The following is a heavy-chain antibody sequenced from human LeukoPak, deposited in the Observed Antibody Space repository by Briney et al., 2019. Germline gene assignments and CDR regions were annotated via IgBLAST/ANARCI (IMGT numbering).Heavy chain of an antibody. CDR1: RFTFSSYA. J-gene: IGHJ4*02. Sequence: PGGSLRLSCAASRFTFSSYAMSWVRQAPGKGLEWVSAISGSGGSTYYADSVKGRFTISRDNSKNTLYLQMNSLRAEDTAVYYCAKGKPRIAASRFQYFDYWGQGTLVTVSS. V-gene: IGHV3-23*01. CDR3: AKGKPRIAASRFQYFDY. D-gene: IGHD6-13*01. CDR2: ISGSGGST.